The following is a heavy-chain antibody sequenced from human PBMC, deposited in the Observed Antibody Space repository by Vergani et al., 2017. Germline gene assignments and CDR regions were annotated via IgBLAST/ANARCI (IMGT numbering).Heavy chain of an antibody. D-gene: IGHD3-3*01. CDR3: AKDRVVARLGRIPELDY. Sequence: EVQLLESGGGLVQPGGSLRLSCAASGFTFSSYAMSWVRQAPGKGLEWGSYIRSSSRTIYYADSVKGRFTISRDNDKNSRYLQMNSLRAEDSAVYYCAKDRVVARLGRIPELDYWGQGTLVTVSS. CDR2: IRSSSRTI. CDR1: GFTFSSYA. J-gene: IGHJ4*02. V-gene: IGHV3-48*01.